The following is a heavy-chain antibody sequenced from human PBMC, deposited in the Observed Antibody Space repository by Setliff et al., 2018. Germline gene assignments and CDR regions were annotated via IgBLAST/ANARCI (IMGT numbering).Heavy chain of an antibody. J-gene: IGHJ3*02. CDR1: GATFSSHG. CDR3: ARDRFYNSWSGTSITAPHDAFDI. D-gene: IGHD3-3*01. Sequence: ASVKVSCKASGATFSSHGISWVRQAPGQGLEWMGIINPTGGLTRYAQKFQGRVTMTRDTSTSTVYLEVSSLRPEDTAVYFCARDRFYNSWSGTSITAPHDAFDIWGQGTMVTV. V-gene: IGHV1-46*03. CDR2: INPTGGLT.